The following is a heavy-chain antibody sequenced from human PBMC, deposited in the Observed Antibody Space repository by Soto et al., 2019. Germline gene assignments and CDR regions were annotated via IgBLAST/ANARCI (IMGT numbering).Heavy chain of an antibody. D-gene: IGHD3-16*01. J-gene: IGHJ6*02. CDR1: GFTFSSYW. CDR2: IKQDGSEK. V-gene: IGHV3-7*01. Sequence: PGGSLRLSCAASGFTFSSYWMSWVRQAPGKGLEWVANIKQDGSEKYYVDSVKGRFTISRDNAKNSLYLQMNSLRAEDTAVYYCARDLCDYVWGSYLLTGHYYYYYGMDVWGQGTTVTVSS. CDR3: ARDLCDYVWGSYLLTGHYYYYYGMDV.